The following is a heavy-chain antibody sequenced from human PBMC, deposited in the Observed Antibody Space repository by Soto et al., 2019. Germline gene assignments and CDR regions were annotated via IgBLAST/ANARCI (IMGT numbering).Heavy chain of an antibody. CDR3: EREPSSSGWDYGMDV. J-gene: IGHJ6*02. V-gene: IGHV5-10-1*01. CDR2: IDPSDSYA. CDR1: GYRFSNYW. D-gene: IGHD6-19*01. Sequence: PGESLKISCMGSGYRFSNYWISWVRQMPGKGLEWMGKIDPSDSYANYSPSFQGHITISSDKTISTAYLQWGSLKASDTAIYYCEREPSSSGWDYGMDVWGQGTTVTVSS.